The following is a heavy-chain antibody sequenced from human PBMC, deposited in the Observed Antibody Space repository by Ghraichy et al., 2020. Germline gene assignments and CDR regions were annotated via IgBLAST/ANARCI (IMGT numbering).Heavy chain of an antibody. CDR3: ARDHPPR. J-gene: IGHJ4*02. V-gene: IGHV3-7*03. CDR1: GFIFSSYW. Sequence: GESLNISCAASGFIFSSYWMSWVRQAPGKGLEWVANIKEDGSEKYYVDSVKGRFTISRDNAKNSLYLQMNSLRAEDTAVYYCARDHPPRWGQGTLVTVSS. CDR2: IKEDGSEK.